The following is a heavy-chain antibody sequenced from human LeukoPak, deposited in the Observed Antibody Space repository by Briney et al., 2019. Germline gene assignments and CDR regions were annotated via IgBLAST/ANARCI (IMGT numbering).Heavy chain of an antibody. CDR2: VNYTGRT. CDR1: GGSLTAYH. V-gene: IGHV4-34*01. CDR3: SRERRVEVSARQTVAFDM. Sequence: SETLSLICAVYGGSLTAYHWSWVPQPPRKSLEWVGEVNYTGRTHFNPSLTRRVTISIDMYERQFSLRLTSVTAADTAVYYCSRERRVEVSARQTVAFDMWVQGTMVSVSS. J-gene: IGHJ3*02. D-gene: IGHD5/OR15-5a*01.